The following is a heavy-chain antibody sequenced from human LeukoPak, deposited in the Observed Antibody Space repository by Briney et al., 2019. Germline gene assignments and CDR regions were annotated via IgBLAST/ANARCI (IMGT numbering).Heavy chain of an antibody. Sequence: SVKVSCKASGGTFSSYAISWVRQAPGQGLEWMGGIIPIFGTANYAQKFQGRVTITADKSTSTAYMELSSLRSVDTAVYYCARELPDYYDILTGYSAFDYWGQGTLVTVSS. CDR3: ARELPDYYDILTGYSAFDY. CDR2: IIPIFGTA. CDR1: GGTFSSYA. J-gene: IGHJ4*02. D-gene: IGHD3-9*01. V-gene: IGHV1-69*06.